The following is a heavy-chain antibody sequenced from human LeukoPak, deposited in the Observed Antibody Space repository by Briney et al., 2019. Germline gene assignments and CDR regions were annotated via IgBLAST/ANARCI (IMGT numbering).Heavy chain of an antibody. J-gene: IGHJ4*02. V-gene: IGHV1-18*01. CDR1: GYTFTSYG. CDR2: ISTYRGHT. D-gene: IGHD4-17*01. CDR3: ARMGGWEQSDYEGNPDY. Sequence: ASVKVSYKASGYTFTSYGISWVRQAPGQGLERMGWISTYRGHTNYAQSLQGRVTMTTDTSTTTAYMELERLTSDDSAVYYCARMGGWEQSDYEGNPDYWGQGTLVTVSS.